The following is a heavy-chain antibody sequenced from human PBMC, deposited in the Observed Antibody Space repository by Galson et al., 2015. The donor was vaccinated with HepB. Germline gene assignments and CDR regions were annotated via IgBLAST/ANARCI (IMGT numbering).Heavy chain of an antibody. V-gene: IGHV3-11*01. CDR1: GFSFSDSY. Sequence: SLRLSCAASGFSFSDSYMNWIRQAPGKGLEYISYISGSGSDIKYADSVKGRFTVSRDNAKNSLYLQMNSLRDEDTAVYYCARTARLLDSWGQATLVTVS. CDR3: ARTARLLDS. D-gene: IGHD5-12*01. CDR2: ISGSGSDI. J-gene: IGHJ4*02.